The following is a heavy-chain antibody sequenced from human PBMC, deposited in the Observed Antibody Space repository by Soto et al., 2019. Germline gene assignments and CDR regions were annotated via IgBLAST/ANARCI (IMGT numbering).Heavy chain of an antibody. Sequence: EVQLVESGGGLAQPGGSLRLSCAASGFSFSNHWIHWVRQAPGQGLEGITRISPDGSITDYAGSVRGRFTISRDNAKDTLYLQMSSLRVEDTAVYYCARPRSKSSSGFDIWGQGTTVTVSS. CDR2: ISPDGSIT. D-gene: IGHD6-6*01. J-gene: IGHJ3*02. V-gene: IGHV3-74*01. CDR3: ARPRSKSSSGFDI. CDR1: GFSFSNHW.